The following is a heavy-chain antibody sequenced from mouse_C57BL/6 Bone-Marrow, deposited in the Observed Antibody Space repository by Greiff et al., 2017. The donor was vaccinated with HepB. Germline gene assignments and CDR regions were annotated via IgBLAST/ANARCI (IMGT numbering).Heavy chain of an antibody. Sequence: VQLQQPGAELVMPGASVKLSCKASGYTFTSYWMHWVKQRPGQGLEWIGEIDPSDSYTNYNQKFKGKSTLTVDKSSSTAYMQLSSLTSEDSAVYYGAKGGAMDCWGHGTTVTVAS. J-gene: IGHJ4*01. CDR1: GYTFTSYW. V-gene: IGHV1-69*01. CDR2: IDPSDSYT. CDR3: AKGGAMDC.